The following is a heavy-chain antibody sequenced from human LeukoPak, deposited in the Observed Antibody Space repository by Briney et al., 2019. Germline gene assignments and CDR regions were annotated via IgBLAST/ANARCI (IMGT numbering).Heavy chain of an antibody. D-gene: IGHD6-19*01. CDR2: IIPIFGIA. CDR3: ERDGRSGTQEN. V-gene: IGHV1-69*04. CDR1: GGTFSSYA. Sequence: ASVKVSCKASGGTFSSYAISWVRQAPGQGLEWMGRIIPIFGIANYAQKFQGRVTITADKSTSTAYMELSSLRSEHTAVYYCERDGRSGTQENWGQGTLVTVSS. J-gene: IGHJ4*02.